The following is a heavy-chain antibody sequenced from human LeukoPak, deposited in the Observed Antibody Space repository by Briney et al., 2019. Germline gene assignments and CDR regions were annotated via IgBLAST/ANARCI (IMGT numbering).Heavy chain of an antibody. J-gene: IGHJ4*02. CDR2: IYYSGSS. CDR3: ARHLPLEWSGTFDY. V-gene: IGHV4-39*01. D-gene: IGHD3-3*01. CDR1: GGSISSSSYY. Sequence: SETLSLTCTVSGGSISSSSYYWGWIRRPPGKGLEWIGSIYYSGSSYYNPSLKSRVTISVDTSKNQFSLKLSSVTAADTAVYYCARHLPLEWSGTFDYWGQGTLVTVSS.